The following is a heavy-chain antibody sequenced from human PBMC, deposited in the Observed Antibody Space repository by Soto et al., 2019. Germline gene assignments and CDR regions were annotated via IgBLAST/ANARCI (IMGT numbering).Heavy chain of an antibody. CDR2: ISSNGGST. D-gene: IGHD3-10*01. Sequence: PGGSLRLSCAASGFTFSSYAMHWVRQAPGKGLEYVSAISSNGGSTYYANSVKGRFTISRDNSKNTLYLQMGSLRAEDMAVYYCARDGVRGVIITSYYYYMDVWGKGTSVTVSS. CDR3: ARDGVRGVIITSYYYYMDV. V-gene: IGHV3-64*01. CDR1: GFTFSSYA. J-gene: IGHJ6*03.